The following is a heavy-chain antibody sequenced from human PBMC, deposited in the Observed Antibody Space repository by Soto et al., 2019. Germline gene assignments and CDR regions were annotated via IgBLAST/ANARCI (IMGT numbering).Heavy chain of an antibody. CDR1: GFTFSSYD. V-gene: IGHV3-30*03. D-gene: IGHD3-9*01. J-gene: IGHJ3*02. CDR2: ISYDGSNK. CDR3: ARILRYFDWLLGAFDI. Sequence: GGSLRLSCAASGFTFSSYDMHWVRQAPGKGLEWVAVISYDGSNKYYADSVKGRFTISRDNSKNTLYLQMNSLRAEDTAVYYCARILRYFDWLLGAFDIWGQGTMVTVSS.